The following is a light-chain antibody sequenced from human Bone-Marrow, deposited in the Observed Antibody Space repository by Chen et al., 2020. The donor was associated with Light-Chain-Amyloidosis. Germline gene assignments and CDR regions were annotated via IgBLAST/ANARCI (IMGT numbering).Light chain of an antibody. CDR3: QQYHTYPPRT. CDR2: AVS. V-gene: IGKV1-9*01. J-gene: IGKJ1*01. Sequence: DIQLTQSPSFLFASVGDRVTITCRASQGISSYLAWYQERPGKAPNLLIYAVSTLESGVPSRFSGSGSGTEFALTISSLQSEDFATYFCQQYHTYPPRTFGQGTKVEIK. CDR1: QGISSY.